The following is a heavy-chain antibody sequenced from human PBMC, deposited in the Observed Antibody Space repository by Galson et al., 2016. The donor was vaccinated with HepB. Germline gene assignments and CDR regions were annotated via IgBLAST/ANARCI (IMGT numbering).Heavy chain of an antibody. CDR3: TRVHREGIAAAGLQI. V-gene: IGHV3-74*01. D-gene: IGHD6-13*01. J-gene: IGHJ4*02. CDR2: INSDGGST. CDR1: GFPFSNYW. Sequence: SLRLSCAASGFPFSNYWMHWVRQAPGKGPVWVSRINSDGGSTTYADSVKGRFTISRDNAKNTLYLQMNSLRAEDTALYYCTRVHREGIAAAGLQIWGQGTLVFVSS.